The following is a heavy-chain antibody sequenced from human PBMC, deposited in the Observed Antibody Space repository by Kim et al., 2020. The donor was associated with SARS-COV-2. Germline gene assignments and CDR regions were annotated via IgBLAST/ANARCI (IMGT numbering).Heavy chain of an antibody. CDR1: GGTFSSYA. J-gene: IGHJ2*01. Sequence: SVKVSCKASGGTFSSYAISWVRQAPGQGLEWMGGIIPIFGTANYAQKFQGRVTITADESTSTAYMELSSLRSEDTAVYYCARVNYYDSSGYLPLWYFDLWGRGTLVTVSS. CDR2: IIPIFGTA. D-gene: IGHD3-22*01. V-gene: IGHV1-69*01. CDR3: ARVNYYDSSGYLPLWYFDL.